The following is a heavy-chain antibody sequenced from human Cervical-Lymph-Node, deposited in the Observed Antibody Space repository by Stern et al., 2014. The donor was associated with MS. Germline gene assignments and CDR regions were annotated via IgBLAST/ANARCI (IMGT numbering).Heavy chain of an antibody. CDR1: GFSLSTSGLG. J-gene: IGHJ4*02. V-gene: IGHV2-5*02. Sequence: QVTLKESGPALVKPTQTLTLTCTFSGFSLSTSGLGVGWIRQPPGEALEWLAYIYWDDQKRYSPSLKIRLTITKYTSKNQVVLTLTNVDPVDTATYYCAHRTAGPFDYWGQGTLVTVSS. CDR2: IYWDDQK. CDR3: AHRTAGPFDY.